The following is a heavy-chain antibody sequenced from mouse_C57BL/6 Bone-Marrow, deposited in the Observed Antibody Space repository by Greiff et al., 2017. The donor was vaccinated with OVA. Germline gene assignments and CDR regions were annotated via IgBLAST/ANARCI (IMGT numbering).Heavy chain of an antibody. J-gene: IGHJ3*01. CDR1: GFTFSSYG. CDR3: ARRSPWFAY. Sequence: EVKVVESGGDLVKPGGSLKLSCAASGFTFSSYGMSWVRQTPDKRLEWVATISSGGSYTYYPDSVKGRFTISRDNAKNTLYLQMSSLKSEDTAMYYCARRSPWFAYWGQGTLVTVSA. CDR2: ISSGGSYT. V-gene: IGHV5-6*02.